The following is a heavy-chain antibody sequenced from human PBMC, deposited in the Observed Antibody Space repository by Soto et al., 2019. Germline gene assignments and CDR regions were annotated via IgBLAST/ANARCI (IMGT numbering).Heavy chain of an antibody. Sequence: GSLRLSRAASGFTFSSYALRWVRPAPGKGLGLVSAISGSGGSTYYADSVKGRFTITRDNSKNTLYLQMNSLRAEDTAVYYCAKDRYNWNDYFDYWGQGTLVTVSS. CDR2: ISGSGGST. J-gene: IGHJ4*02. CDR1: GFTFSSYA. CDR3: AKDRYNWNDYFDY. V-gene: IGHV3-23*01. D-gene: IGHD1-20*01.